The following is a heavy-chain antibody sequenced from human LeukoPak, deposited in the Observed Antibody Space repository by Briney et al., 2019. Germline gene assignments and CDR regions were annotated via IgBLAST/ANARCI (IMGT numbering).Heavy chain of an antibody. Sequence: NPGGSLRLSCAASGFTFSSYSMNWVRQAPGKGLEWASSISSSSSYIYYADSVKGRFTISRDNAKNSLYLQMNSLRAEDTAVYYCARDLSSTSCYTCYYYMDVWGKGTTVTVSS. CDR3: ARDLSSTSCYTCYYYMDV. V-gene: IGHV3-21*01. CDR1: GFTFSSYS. CDR2: ISSSSSYI. J-gene: IGHJ6*03. D-gene: IGHD2-2*02.